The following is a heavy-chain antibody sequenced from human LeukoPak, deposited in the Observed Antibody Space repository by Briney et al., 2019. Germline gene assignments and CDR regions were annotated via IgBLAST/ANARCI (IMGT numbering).Heavy chain of an antibody. D-gene: IGHD2-8*01. J-gene: IGHJ4*02. CDR3: ASFSSSKWARVPPS. CDR1: GGSISSSSYY. Sequence: SETLSLTCTVSGGSISSSSYYWGWIRQPPGKGLEWIGSIYYSGSTYYNPSLKSRVTISVDTSKNQFSLKLSSVTAADTAVYYCASFSSSKWARVPPSWGQGTLVTVSS. CDR2: IYYSGST. V-gene: IGHV4-39*07.